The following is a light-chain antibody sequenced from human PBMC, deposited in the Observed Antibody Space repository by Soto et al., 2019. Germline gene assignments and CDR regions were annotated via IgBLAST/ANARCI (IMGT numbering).Light chain of an antibody. V-gene: IGKV3-11*01. CDR2: DAS. Sequence: EIVLTQSPATLSLSPGERATLSCRASQSVSSYLAWYQQKPGQAPRLLIYDASNRATGIPPRFSGSGSATDVTLTISSLEPEDFAVYYCQQRSNWPIFTFGPGTKVDIK. J-gene: IGKJ3*01. CDR1: QSVSSY. CDR3: QQRSNWPIFT.